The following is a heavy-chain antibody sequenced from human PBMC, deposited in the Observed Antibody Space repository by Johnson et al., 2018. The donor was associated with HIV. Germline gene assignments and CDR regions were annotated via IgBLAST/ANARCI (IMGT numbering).Heavy chain of an antibody. V-gene: IGHV3-43D*03. CDR1: GFTFDDYA. J-gene: IGHJ3*02. Sequence: VESGGVVVQPGGSLRLSCAASGFTFDDYAMHWVRQAPGKGLEWVSLISWDGGSTYYADSVKGRFTISRDNSKNSLYLQMNSLRAEDTAVYYCAYPREGSSWSNDAFDIWGQGTMVTVSS. D-gene: IGHD6-13*01. CDR2: ISWDGGST. CDR3: AYPREGSSWSNDAFDI.